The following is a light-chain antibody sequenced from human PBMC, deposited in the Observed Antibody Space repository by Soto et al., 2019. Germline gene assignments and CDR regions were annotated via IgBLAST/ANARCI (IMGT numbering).Light chain of an antibody. V-gene: IGLV2-14*01. CDR2: EVA. Sequence: QSVLTQPASVSGSPGQSITISCTGTNSDFGFYNYVSWYQQHPGEAPKLIIYEVAKRPSGVSSRFSCSKSGNTASLTISGLQAEDEADYHCSSYTSSSPLYVFGTGTKVT. CDR3: SSYTSSSPLYV. CDR1: NSDFGFYNY. J-gene: IGLJ1*01.